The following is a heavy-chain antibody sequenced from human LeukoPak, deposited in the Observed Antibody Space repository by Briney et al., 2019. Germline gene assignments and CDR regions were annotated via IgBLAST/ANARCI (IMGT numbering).Heavy chain of an antibody. V-gene: IGHV4-39*07. CDR3: AGLDDAFDI. Sequence: SQTLSLTCTVSGGSISTPTYYWGWIRQPPGKGLEWIGGISYSGTTYYNPSLKSRVTISVDTSKNQFSLKLSSVTAADTAVYYCAGLDDAFDIWGQGTMVTVSS. J-gene: IGHJ3*02. CDR2: ISYSGTT. CDR1: GGSISTPTYY.